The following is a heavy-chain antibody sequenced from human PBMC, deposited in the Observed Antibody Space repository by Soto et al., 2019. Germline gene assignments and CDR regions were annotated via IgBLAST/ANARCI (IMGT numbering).Heavy chain of an antibody. Sequence: VGSLRLSCTGSGFTFNSLSLHWVRQGPDKGLEWVAVVSFDGKVTYYADSVKGRFTVSRDISKNTIYLQANSLRPEDTAVYYCAREPYGDSQYFDYWGPGTLVTVS. J-gene: IGHJ4*02. CDR2: VSFDGKVT. V-gene: IGHV3-30*04. CDR1: GFTFNSLS. D-gene: IGHD2-21*02. CDR3: AREPYGDSQYFDY.